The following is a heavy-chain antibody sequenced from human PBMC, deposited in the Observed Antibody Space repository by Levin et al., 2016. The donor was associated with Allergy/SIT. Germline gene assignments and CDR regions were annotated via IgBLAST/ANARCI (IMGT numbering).Heavy chain of an antibody. Sequence: LSLTCAASGFTFSSYSMNWVRQAPGKGLEWVSYMGSSSSNLYYADSVKGRFTISRDNAKNSLYLRMNSLRDEDTAVYYCARAYGGSYDFADYWGQGTLVTVSS. V-gene: IGHV3-48*02. CDR3: ARAYGGSYDFADY. CDR2: MGSSSSNL. J-gene: IGHJ4*02. CDR1: GFTFSSYS. D-gene: IGHD1-26*01.